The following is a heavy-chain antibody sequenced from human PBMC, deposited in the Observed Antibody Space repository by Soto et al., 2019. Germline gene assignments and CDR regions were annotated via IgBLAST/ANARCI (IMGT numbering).Heavy chain of an antibody. CDR3: ARATPGYSAYDYYFDY. J-gene: IGHJ4*02. V-gene: IGHV1-69*02. Sequence: SVKVSCKASGGTFNNYTISWVRQAPGQGLEWMGRIIPILDIVNNAQKFQGRVTITADKSTSTAYMELSSLRSEDTAVYYCARATPGYSAYDYYFDYWGQGTLVTVSS. CDR2: IIPILDIV. D-gene: IGHD5-12*01. CDR1: GGTFNNYT.